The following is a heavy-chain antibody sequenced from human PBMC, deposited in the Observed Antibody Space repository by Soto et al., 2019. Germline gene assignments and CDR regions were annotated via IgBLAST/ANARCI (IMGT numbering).Heavy chain of an antibody. Sequence: GGSLRLSCTASGFTFSSYWMSWVRQAPGKGLEWVANIKQDGSEKYYVDSVKGRFTISRDNAKNSLYLQMNSLRAEDTAVYYCARGYYYDYINLDYRGQGTLVTVSS. D-gene: IGHD3-16*01. J-gene: IGHJ4*02. CDR1: GFTFSSYW. CDR2: IKQDGSEK. CDR3: ARGYYYDYINLDY. V-gene: IGHV3-7*01.